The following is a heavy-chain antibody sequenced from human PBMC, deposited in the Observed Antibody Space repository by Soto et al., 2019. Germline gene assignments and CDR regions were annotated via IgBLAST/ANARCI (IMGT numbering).Heavy chain of an antibody. D-gene: IGHD3-22*01. CDR3: ARTQDYYDSSGYYL. J-gene: IGHJ5*02. Sequence: QVQLQQWGAGLLKPSETLSLTCAVYGGSFSGYYWSWIRQPPGKGLEWIGEINHSGSTNYNPSLKSLVTISVDTSKNQFSLKLSSVTAADTAVYYCARTQDYYDSSGYYLWGQGTLVTVSS. V-gene: IGHV4-34*01. CDR2: INHSGST. CDR1: GGSFSGYY.